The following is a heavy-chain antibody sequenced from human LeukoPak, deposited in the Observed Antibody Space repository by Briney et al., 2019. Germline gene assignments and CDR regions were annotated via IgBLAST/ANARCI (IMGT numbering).Heavy chain of an antibody. J-gene: IGHJ5*02. CDR1: GYTFTSYG. Sequence: ASVKVSCKASGYTFTSYGISWVRQAPGQGLEWMGWISAYNGNTNYAQKLQGRVTMTTDTSTSTAYMELRSLRSDDTAVYYCARVPNNWNRQKFDPWGQGTLVTVSS. CDR3: ARVPNNWNRQKFDP. D-gene: IGHD1-20*01. CDR2: ISAYNGNT. V-gene: IGHV1-18*01.